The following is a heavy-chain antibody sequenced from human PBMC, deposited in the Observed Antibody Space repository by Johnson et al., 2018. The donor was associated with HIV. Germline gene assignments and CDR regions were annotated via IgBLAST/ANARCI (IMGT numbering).Heavy chain of an antibody. CDR1: GFTFSSYG. V-gene: IGHV3-33*01. D-gene: IGHD2-21*02. CDR3: VRVGKYCGGDCYSGVDAFDI. Sequence: VQLVESGGGVVQPGRSLRLSCAASGFTFSSYGMHWVRQAPGKGLEWVAVIWYDGSNKYYADSVKGRFTISRDNAKNSLYLQMKSLRAEDTALYYCVRVGKYCGGDCYSGVDAFDIWGQGTMVTVSS. CDR2: IWYDGSNK. J-gene: IGHJ3*02.